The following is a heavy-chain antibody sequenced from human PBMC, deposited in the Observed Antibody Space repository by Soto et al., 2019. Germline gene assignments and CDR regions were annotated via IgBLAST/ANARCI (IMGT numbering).Heavy chain of an antibody. D-gene: IGHD1-1*01. J-gene: IGHJ6*02. Sequence: QVQLVQSGAEVKKPGSSVKVSCKASGGTFSSYTISWVRQAPGQGLEWMGRIIPILGIANYAQKFQGRVTITADKSTSTDYMELSSLRSEDTAVYYCARGEYVTTEYYGMDVWGQGTTVTVSS. CDR1: GGTFSSYT. V-gene: IGHV1-69*02. CDR3: ARGEYVTTEYYGMDV. CDR2: IIPILGIA.